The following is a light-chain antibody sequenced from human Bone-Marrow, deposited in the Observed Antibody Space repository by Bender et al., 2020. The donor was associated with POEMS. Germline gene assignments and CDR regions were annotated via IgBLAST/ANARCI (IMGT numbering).Light chain of an antibody. CDR1: TSDVGAFDS. J-gene: IGLJ2*01. Sequence: QSALTQPASVSGSPGQSITIPCTGITSDVGAFDSVSWYRHHPGKSPTLMIYGVSKRPSGVSTRFSGSKSGNTASLTVSGLQAEDESDYFCTSFALGNTLVIIGGGTKLTVL. CDR3: TSFALGNTLVI. CDR2: GVS. V-gene: IGLV2-14*03.